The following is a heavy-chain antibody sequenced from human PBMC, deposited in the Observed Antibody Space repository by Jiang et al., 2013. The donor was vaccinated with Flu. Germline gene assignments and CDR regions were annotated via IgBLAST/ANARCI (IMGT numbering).Heavy chain of an antibody. CDR3: ARDRSGWQRPTYYFDY. Sequence: KSRVTMSVDTSKNQFSLKLSSVTAADTAVYYCARDRSGWQRPTYYFDYWGQGTLVTVSS. D-gene: IGHD6-25*01. V-gene: IGHV4-4*06. J-gene: IGHJ4*02.